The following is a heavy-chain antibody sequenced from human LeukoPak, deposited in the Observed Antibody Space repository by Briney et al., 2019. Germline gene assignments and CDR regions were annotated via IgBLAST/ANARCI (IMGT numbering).Heavy chain of an antibody. CDR1: GYTFTSYY. J-gene: IGHJ3*01. CDR2: INPSGGST. CDR3: ARGTGYSL. Sequence: ASVKVSCKASGYTFTSYYMHWVRQAPGQGLEWMGIINPSGGSTSYAQKFQGRFTISRDNAKNSLYLQMNSLRAEDTAVYYCARGTGYSLWGQGTMVTVSS. V-gene: IGHV1-46*01. D-gene: IGHD6-13*01.